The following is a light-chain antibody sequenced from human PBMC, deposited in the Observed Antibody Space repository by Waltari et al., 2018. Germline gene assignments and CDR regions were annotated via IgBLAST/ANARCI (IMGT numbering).Light chain of an antibody. Sequence: DIQITQSPSSLSASVGASVPITCRANQSISSYLNWYQQKPGKAPKLLIYAASSLQSGVPSRFSGSGSGTDFTLTISSLQPEDFATYYCQQSYSTPPTFGGGTKVEIK. V-gene: IGKV1-39*01. CDR2: AAS. CDR1: QSISSY. CDR3: QQSYSTPPT. J-gene: IGKJ4*01.